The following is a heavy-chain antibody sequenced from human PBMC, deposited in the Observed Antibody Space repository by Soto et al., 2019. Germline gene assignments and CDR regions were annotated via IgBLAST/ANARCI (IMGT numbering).Heavy chain of an antibody. CDR1: GYTFTSYG. D-gene: IGHD6-19*01. J-gene: IGHJ4*02. CDR3: AREVGTYSSGWYRY. Sequence: ASVKVSCKASGYTFTSYGISWVRQAPGQGLEWMGWISAYNGNTNYAQKLQGRVTMTTDTSTSTAYMELRSLRSDDTAVYYCAREVGTYSSGWYRYWGQGTLVTVSS. V-gene: IGHV1-18*04. CDR2: ISAYNGNT.